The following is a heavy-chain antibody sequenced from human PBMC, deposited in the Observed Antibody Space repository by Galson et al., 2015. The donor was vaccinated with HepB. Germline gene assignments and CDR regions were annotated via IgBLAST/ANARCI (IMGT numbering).Heavy chain of an antibody. D-gene: IGHD2-8*01. CDR1: GYSFSDYY. CDR2: ISAYNGNT. V-gene: IGHV1-18*01. J-gene: IGHJ4*02. CDR3: ARDYCTNGVCYFDY. Sequence: SVKVSCKASGYSFSDYYLHWLRQAPGQGLEWMGWISAYNGNTNYAQKLQGRVTMTTDTSTSTAYMELRSLRSDDTAVYYCARDYCTNGVCYFDYWGQGTLVTVSS.